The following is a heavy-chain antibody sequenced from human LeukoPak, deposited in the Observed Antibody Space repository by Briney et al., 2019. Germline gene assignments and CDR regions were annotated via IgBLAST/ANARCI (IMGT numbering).Heavy chain of an antibody. CDR2: ISWDGGST. D-gene: IGHD3-10*01. J-gene: IGHJ4*02. CDR3: AKDMAAYYYSSGNIDY. CDR1: GFTFDDYA. V-gene: IGHV3-43D*03. Sequence: GGSLRLSCASSGFTFDDYAMHWVRQAPGKGLEWVSLISWDGGSTYYADSVKGRFTISRDNSKNSLYLQMNSLRAEDTALYYCAKDMAAYYYSSGNIDYGGQGTLVPVSS.